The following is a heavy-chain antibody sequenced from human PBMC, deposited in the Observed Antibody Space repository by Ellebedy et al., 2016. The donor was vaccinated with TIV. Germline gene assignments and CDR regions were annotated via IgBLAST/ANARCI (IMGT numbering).Heavy chain of an antibody. D-gene: IGHD3-10*01. CDR3: ATMVRRSNWFDP. V-gene: IGHV1-69*13. J-gene: IGHJ5*02. CDR1: GGTFSNYA. CDR2: IIPILGTA. Sequence: SVKVSCXASGGTFSNYAISWVRQAPGQGLEWMGGIIPILGTANYAQKFQGRVTITADESTSTAYMDLSSLRSEDTAVYYCATMVRRSNWFDPWGQGTLVTVSS.